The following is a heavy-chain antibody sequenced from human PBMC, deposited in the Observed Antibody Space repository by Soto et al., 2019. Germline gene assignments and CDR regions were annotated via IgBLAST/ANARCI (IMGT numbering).Heavy chain of an antibody. CDR2: IKQDESEK. Sequence: EVQLVESGGGLVQPGGSLRLSCAASGFTFSTYWMSWVRQAPGKGLEWMANIKQDESEKYSVDSVKGRFTISRDNAKNLLYLQMNSLRAEDTAVYYCARDGYDILTGYHIGGMDVWGQGTTVTVSS. CDR1: GFTFSTYW. J-gene: IGHJ6*02. V-gene: IGHV3-7*01. D-gene: IGHD3-9*01. CDR3: ARDGYDILTGYHIGGMDV.